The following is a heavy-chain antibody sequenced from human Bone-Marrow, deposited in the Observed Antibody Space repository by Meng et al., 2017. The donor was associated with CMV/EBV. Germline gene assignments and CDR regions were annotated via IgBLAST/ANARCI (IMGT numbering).Heavy chain of an antibody. CDR2: INPSGGST. J-gene: IGHJ4*02. V-gene: IGHV1-46*01. CDR1: GYTFTSYY. CDR3: ARDRDGYNGQDF. Sequence: ASVKVSCKASGYTFTSYYMHWVRQAPGQGLEWMGIINPSGGSTSYAQKFQGRVTMTRDTSTSTVYMELSSLRSDDTAVYFCARDRDGYNGQDFWGRGTLVTVSS. D-gene: IGHD5-24*01.